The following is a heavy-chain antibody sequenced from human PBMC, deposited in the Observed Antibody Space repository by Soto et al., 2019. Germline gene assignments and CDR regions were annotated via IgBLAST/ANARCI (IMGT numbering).Heavy chain of an antibody. CDR3: ARGRGDWELPLHWFDP. CDR2: IYYSRST. Sequence: PSETLSLTCTVSGGSISSYYWSWIRQPPGKGLEWIGYIYYSRSTNYNPSLKSRVTISVDTSKNKFSLKLSSVTAADTAVYYCARGRGDWELPLHWFDPWGQGTLVTVSS. CDR1: GGSISSYY. J-gene: IGHJ5*02. V-gene: IGHV4-59*01. D-gene: IGHD1-26*01.